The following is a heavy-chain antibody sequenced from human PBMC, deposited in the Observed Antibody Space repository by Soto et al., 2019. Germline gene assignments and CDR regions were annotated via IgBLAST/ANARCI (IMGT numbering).Heavy chain of an antibody. Sequence: QVQLVESGGGVVQPGRSLRLSCAASGFTFSSYGMHWVRQAPGKGLEWVAVIWYDGSNKYYADSVKGRFTISRDNSKNTLYLQMNSLRAEDMAVYYCAREGIVVVPAAENYYFDYWGQGTLVTVSS. CDR1: GFTFSSYG. V-gene: IGHV3-33*01. D-gene: IGHD2-2*01. CDR3: AREGIVVVPAAENYYFDY. J-gene: IGHJ4*02. CDR2: IWYDGSNK.